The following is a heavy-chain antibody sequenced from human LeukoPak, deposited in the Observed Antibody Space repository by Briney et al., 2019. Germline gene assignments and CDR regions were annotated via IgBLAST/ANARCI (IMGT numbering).Heavy chain of an antibody. Sequence: GGSLRLSCAASGFTFSSYGMSWFRQAPGKGLEWVSTISGSAYNSYYADSVKGRFTISRDNSANTLYLQMNSLRAEDTALYYCAKHSGSYFIYYVDSWGQGTLVTVSS. CDR3: AKHSGSYFIYYVDS. CDR2: ISGSAYNS. V-gene: IGHV3-23*01. D-gene: IGHD1-26*01. J-gene: IGHJ4*02. CDR1: GFTFSSYG.